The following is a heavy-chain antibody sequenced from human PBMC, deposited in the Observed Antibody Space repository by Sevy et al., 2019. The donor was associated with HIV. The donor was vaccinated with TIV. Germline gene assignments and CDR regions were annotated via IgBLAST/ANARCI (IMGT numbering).Heavy chain of an antibody. CDR1: GFTFSDYY. J-gene: IGHJ4*02. CDR2: ISGSSSAI. Sequence: GGSLRFSCAASGFTFSDYYMSWIRQAPGKGLEWISYISGSSSAIVYADSVKGRFAISRNNAKNSLYLHMDNLRAEDTAVYFCVGRPYSSAYSWSYHSDYWGQGTLVTVSS. V-gene: IGHV3-11*01. CDR3: VGRPYSSAYSWSYHSDY. D-gene: IGHD3-16*01.